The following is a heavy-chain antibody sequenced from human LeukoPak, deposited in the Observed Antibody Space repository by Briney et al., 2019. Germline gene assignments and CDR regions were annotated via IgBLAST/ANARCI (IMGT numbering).Heavy chain of an antibody. J-gene: IGHJ4*02. V-gene: IGHV3-23*01. CDR1: GFTFSTYS. D-gene: IGHD1-14*01. CDR3: AKDPDRVYFDY. CDR2: ISDSGDTT. Sequence: TGGSLRLSCAASGFTFSTYSMTWVRQAPGKGLEWVSVISDSGDTTFYADSVKGRFTISRDNSKKTLYLQMNSLRAEDTAVYYCAKDPDRVYFDYWGQGTLVTVSS.